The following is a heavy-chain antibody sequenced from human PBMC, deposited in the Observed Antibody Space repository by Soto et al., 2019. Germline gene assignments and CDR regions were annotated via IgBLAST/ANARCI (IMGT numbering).Heavy chain of an antibody. Sequence: EVQLLESGGGLVLPGGSLRLSCAASRFTFDIYVMTWVRQAPGKGLEWVPGISGSGSSTYYADSVKGRFTISRDNSKNTLYLQMNSLRAEDTAVYYCARGMGSGLDYWGQGTLVTVSS. CDR2: ISGSGSST. V-gene: IGHV3-23*01. CDR3: ARGMGSGLDY. J-gene: IGHJ4*02. CDR1: RFTFDIYV. D-gene: IGHD3-10*01.